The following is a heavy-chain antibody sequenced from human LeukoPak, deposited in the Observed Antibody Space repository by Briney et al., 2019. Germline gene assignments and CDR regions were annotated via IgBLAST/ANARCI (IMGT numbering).Heavy chain of an antibody. J-gene: IGHJ4*02. CDR3: AREGRGAAAGMDY. D-gene: IGHD6-13*01. V-gene: IGHV4-59*01. Sequence: SETLSLTCTVSGGSISSYYWSWIRQPPGKGLEWIGYIYYSGSTNYNPSLKSRVTISVDTSKNQFSLNLSSVTAADTAVYYCAREGRGAAAGMDYWGQGTPVTVSS. CDR2: IYYSGST. CDR1: GGSISSYY.